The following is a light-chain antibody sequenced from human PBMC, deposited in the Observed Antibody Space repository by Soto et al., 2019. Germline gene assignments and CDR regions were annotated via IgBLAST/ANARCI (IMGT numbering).Light chain of an antibody. Sequence: EIVMTQSPVTLYVSPGERATLSCRASPSIGGNLAWYQQKPGQAPRLLIYGASTRATGIPARFSGGGSGTEFTLTIDTLQYEDFAVYYFQQYNSCLSWTFGQGTKVEI. V-gene: IGKV3-15*01. CDR2: GAS. CDR1: PSIGGN. J-gene: IGKJ1*01. CDR3: QQYNSCLSWT.